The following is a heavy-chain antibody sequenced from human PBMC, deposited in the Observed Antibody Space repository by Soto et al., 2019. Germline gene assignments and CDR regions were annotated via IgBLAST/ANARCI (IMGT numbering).Heavy chain of an antibody. J-gene: IGHJ6*03. CDR3: ARDRERGYSSSAYYYYYMDV. CDR2: IWYDGSNK. V-gene: IGHV3-33*08. Sequence: GGSLRLSCAASGFTFSSYGMHWVRQAPGKGLEWVAVIWYDGSNKYYADSVKGRFTISRDNSKNTLYLQMNSLRAEDTAVYYCARDRERGYSSSAYYYYYMDVWGKGTTVTVSS. CDR1: GFTFSSYG. D-gene: IGHD6-6*01.